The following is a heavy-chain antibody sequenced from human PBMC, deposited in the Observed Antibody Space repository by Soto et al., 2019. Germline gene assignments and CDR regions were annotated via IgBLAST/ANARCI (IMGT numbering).Heavy chain of an antibody. Sequence: EVQLVESGGGLVQPGGSLRLSCAVSGFTFSNYCMSWVRQAPGKGLEWVANIKKDGSEKYYVDSVKGRFCISRDNGKKSRLLQMVDQRSEERAVNSCAASLGMDVWGQGTRVTVSS. CDR2: IKKDGSEK. D-gene: IGHD3-16*01. V-gene: IGHV3-7*05. J-gene: IGHJ6*02. CDR3: AASLGMDV. CDR1: GFTFSNYC.